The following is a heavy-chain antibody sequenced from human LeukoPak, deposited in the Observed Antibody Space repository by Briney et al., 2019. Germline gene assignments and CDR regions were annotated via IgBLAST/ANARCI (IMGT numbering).Heavy chain of an antibody. J-gene: IGHJ3*02. CDR1: GYTFTSYG. CDR2: ISAYNGNT. Sequence: ASVKVSCKASGYTFTSYGISWVRQAPGQGLEWMGWISAYNGNTNYAQKLQGRVTMTTDTSTSTAYMELSSLRSEDTAVYYCARRTYYDILTGYRSRAFDIWGQGTMVTVSS. V-gene: IGHV1-18*01. CDR3: ARRTYYDILTGYRSRAFDI. D-gene: IGHD3-9*01.